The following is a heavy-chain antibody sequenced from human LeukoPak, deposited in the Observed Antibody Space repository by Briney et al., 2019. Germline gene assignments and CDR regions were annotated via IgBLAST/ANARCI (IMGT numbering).Heavy chain of an antibody. CDR3: AREGDDIVATIFAFDI. D-gene: IGHD5-12*01. V-gene: IGHV4-59*01. J-gene: IGHJ3*02. CDR2: IYYSGST. CDR1: GGSISSYY. Sequence: PSETLSLTCTVSGGSISSYYWSWIRQPPGKGLEWIGYIYYSGSTNYNPSLKSRVTISVDTSKNQFSLKLSSVTAADTAVYYCAREGDDIVATIFAFDIWGQGTMVTVSS.